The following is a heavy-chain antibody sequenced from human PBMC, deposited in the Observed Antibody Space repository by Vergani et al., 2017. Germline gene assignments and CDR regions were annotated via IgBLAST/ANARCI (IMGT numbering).Heavy chain of an antibody. J-gene: IGHJ5*02. CDR2: LWYDGSKK. V-gene: IGHV3-33*01. Sequence: QVQLVESGGGVVQPGRSLRLSCAASGFTFSTYGMHWVRQAPGKGLEWVAVLWYDGSKKYYGDSVKGRFTISRDNSKNTLYLQMNSLSAEDTAVYYCARDGDFWSAYFSSTNWFDPWGQGTLVTVSS. CDR3: ARDGDFWSAYFSSTNWFDP. CDR1: GFTFSTYG. D-gene: IGHD3-3*01.